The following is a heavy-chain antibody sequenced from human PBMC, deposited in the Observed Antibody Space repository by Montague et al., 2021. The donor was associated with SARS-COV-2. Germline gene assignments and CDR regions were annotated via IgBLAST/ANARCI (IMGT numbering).Heavy chain of an antibody. D-gene: IGHD2-2*01. CDR3: ARLVVPAARYYYYYYYMDV. CDR1: GGSFRGYY. J-gene: IGHJ6*03. CDR2: INHSGST. V-gene: IGHV4-34*01. Sequence: SETLSLTCAVYGGSFRGYYWSWIRQPPEKGLEWIGEINHSGSTNYNPSLKSRVTISVDTSKNQFSLKLSSVTAADTAVYYCARLVVPAARYYYYYYYMDVWGKGTTVTVSS.